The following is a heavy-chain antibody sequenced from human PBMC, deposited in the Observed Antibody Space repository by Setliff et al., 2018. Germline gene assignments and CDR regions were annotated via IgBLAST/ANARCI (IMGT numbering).Heavy chain of an antibody. Sequence: ASVKVSCKVSGYTLTELSMHWVRQAPGKGLEWMGGFDPEDGETIYAQKFQGRVTMTADKSTSTAYMELSSLRSEDTAVYYCARAPSSTVINWFDPWGQGTLVTVSS. V-gene: IGHV1-24*01. CDR3: ARAPSSTVINWFDP. D-gene: IGHD3-22*01. CDR1: GYTLTELS. J-gene: IGHJ5*02. CDR2: FDPEDGET.